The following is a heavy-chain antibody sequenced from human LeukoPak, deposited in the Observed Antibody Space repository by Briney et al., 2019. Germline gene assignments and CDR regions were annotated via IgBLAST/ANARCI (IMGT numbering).Heavy chain of an antibody. CDR1: GFTFSSYW. V-gene: IGHV3-23*01. CDR2: ISGSAGST. D-gene: IGHD3-3*01. Sequence: GGSLRHSCAASGFTFSSYWMSWVRQAPGRGLEWISGISGSAGSTNYADSVKGRFTISRDNSKNTLYLQMDSLRADDTAVYYCAKGSIFGGPARLYYFDYWGQGTLVTGSS. J-gene: IGHJ4*02. CDR3: AKGSIFGGPARLYYFDY.